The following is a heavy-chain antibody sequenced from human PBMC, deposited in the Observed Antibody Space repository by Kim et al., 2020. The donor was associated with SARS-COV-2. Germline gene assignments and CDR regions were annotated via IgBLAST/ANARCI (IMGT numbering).Heavy chain of an antibody. CDR3: ARDRGATPDDPYHFDG. Sequence: GGSLRLSCAASGFTVSNNAMSWVRQAPGKGLEWVSALSANGKNIYYLTSVKGRFSISRDTAKNTLYLQMNSLTVEDSAVYYCARDRGATPDDPYHFDGWG. CDR2: LSANGKNI. J-gene: IGHJ4*01. CDR1: GFTVSNNA. V-gene: IGHV3-23*01.